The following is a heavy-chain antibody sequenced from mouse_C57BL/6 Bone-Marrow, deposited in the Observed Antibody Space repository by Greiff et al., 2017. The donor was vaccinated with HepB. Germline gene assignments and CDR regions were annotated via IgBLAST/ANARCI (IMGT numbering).Heavy chain of an antibody. V-gene: IGHV8-8*01. J-gene: IGHJ4*01. Sequence: QVTLEESGPGILQPSQTLSLTCSFSGFSLSTFGMGVGWIRQPSGKGLEWLAHIWWDDDKYYNPALKSRLTISKDTSKNQVFLKIANVDTADTATYYCARSYYDYAGWAMDYWGQGTSVTVSS. CDR2: IWWDDDK. CDR1: GFSLSTFGMG. CDR3: ARSYYDYAGWAMDY. D-gene: IGHD2-4*01.